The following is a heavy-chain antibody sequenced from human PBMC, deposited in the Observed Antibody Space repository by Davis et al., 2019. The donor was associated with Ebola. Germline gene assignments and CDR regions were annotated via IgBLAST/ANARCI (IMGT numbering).Heavy chain of an antibody. CDR2: INPSGGST. D-gene: IGHD3-10*01. J-gene: IGHJ6*04. Sequence: ASVKVSCKASGYTFTNYGITWVRQAPGQGLEWMGIINPSGGSTSYAQRFQGRVTMTRDTSTSTVYMELSSLRSEDTAVYYCARGITHYAMDVWGKGTTVTVSS. CDR1: GYTFTNYG. V-gene: IGHV1-46*01. CDR3: ARGITHYAMDV.